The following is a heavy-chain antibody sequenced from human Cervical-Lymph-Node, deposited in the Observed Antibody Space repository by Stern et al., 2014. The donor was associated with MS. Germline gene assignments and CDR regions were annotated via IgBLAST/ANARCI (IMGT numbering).Heavy chain of an antibody. J-gene: IGHJ4*02. Sequence: VQLVQSGSELKKPGASVKVSCKASGYTFTRNAMNWVRQAPGQRLEWMGWIDTETGNPTYAQGFRGRFVFSLDTSVSTAYLLINSLKAEDTAVYYCATSRPLDYWGQGALVTVSS. CDR1: GYTFTRNA. CDR3: ATSRPLDY. CDR2: IDTETGNP. V-gene: IGHV7-4-1*02.